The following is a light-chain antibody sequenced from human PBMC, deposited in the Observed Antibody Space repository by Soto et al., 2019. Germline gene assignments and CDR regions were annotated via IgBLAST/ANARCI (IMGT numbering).Light chain of an antibody. CDR3: PQYNNWPPWT. CDR2: GAS. J-gene: IGKJ1*01. V-gene: IGKV3-15*01. CDR1: QSVSSN. Sequence: EIVMTQSPATLSVSPGERATLSCRASQSVSSNLAWYQQKPCQAPRLLIYGASTRATGIPARFSGSGSGTEFTLTISSLQSEDFAVYYCPQYNNWPPWTFGQGNKVEIK.